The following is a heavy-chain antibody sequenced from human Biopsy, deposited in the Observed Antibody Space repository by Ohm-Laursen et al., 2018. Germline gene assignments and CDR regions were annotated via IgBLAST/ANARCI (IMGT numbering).Heavy chain of an antibody. CDR1: GFTFSDHN. CDR2: IWSSATYK. Sequence: SLRLSCAASGFTFSDHNMHWVRQAPGKGLEWVAFIWSSATYKAYADSVKGRFTVSRDNSGNRLYLQMDSLRIEDTAIYFCARAGDFGSRGAGDYWGRGTLVTVSS. J-gene: IGHJ4*02. CDR3: ARAGDFGSRGAGDY. D-gene: IGHD3-10*01. V-gene: IGHV3-30*02.